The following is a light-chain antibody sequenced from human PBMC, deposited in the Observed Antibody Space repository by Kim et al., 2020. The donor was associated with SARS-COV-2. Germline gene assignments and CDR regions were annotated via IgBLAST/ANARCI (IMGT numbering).Light chain of an antibody. V-gene: IGKV1-39*01. CDR1: QSISSY. Sequence: DIQMTQSPSSLSASVGDRVTITCRASQSISSYLNWYQQKPGKAPKLLIYAASSLQSGVPSRFSGSGSGTDFTLTISSLQPEDFATYYCQQSHSTPITFGRGTRLEIK. CDR3: QQSHSTPIT. CDR2: AAS. J-gene: IGKJ5*01.